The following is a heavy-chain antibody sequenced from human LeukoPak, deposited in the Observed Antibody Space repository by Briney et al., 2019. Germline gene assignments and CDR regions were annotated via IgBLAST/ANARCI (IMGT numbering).Heavy chain of an antibody. CDR3: ARDLAILEWHYYGMDV. CDR2: ISWNSGSI. V-gene: IGHV3-9*01. D-gene: IGHD3-3*01. Sequence: GRSLRLSCAASGFTFDDYAMHWVRQAPGKGLEWVSGISWNSGSIGYADSVKGRFTISRDNAKNTLYLQMNSLRAEDTAVYYCARDLAILEWHYYGMDVWGQGTTVTVSS. CDR1: GFTFDDYA. J-gene: IGHJ6*02.